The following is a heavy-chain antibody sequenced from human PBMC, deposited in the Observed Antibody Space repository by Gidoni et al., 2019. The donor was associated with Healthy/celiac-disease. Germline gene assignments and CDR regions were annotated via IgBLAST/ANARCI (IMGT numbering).Heavy chain of an antibody. Sequence: GKGLEWMGIIYPGDSDTRYSPSFQGQVTISADKSISTAYLQWSSLKASDTAMYYCARQDGYSSGWYEYWGQGTLVTVSS. CDR2: IYPGDSDT. D-gene: IGHD6-19*01. V-gene: IGHV5-51*01. J-gene: IGHJ4*02. CDR3: ARQDGYSSGWYEY.